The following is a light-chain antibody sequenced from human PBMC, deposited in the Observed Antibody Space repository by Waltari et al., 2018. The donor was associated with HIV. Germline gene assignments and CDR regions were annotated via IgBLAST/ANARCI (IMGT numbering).Light chain of an antibody. CDR3: QQSYSTPPPT. V-gene: IGKV1-39*01. CDR1: QTISSF. J-gene: IGKJ4*01. CDR2: TTS. Sequence: IQLTQSPSSLSASVGDSVTITCRSSQTISSFLTWYQQERGKAPKLLIYTTSSLHGGVPSRFRGSGSGRTCTLTISSLQPEDCATYYCQQSYSTPPPTFGGGTKVEI.